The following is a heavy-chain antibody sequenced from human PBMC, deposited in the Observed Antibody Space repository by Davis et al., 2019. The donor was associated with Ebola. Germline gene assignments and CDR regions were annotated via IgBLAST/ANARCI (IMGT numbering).Heavy chain of an antibody. Sequence: ASVKVSCKASGYTFTKYGITWVRQAPGQGLEWMGWINPNSGDTRYAQRFQGKVTLTRDTSITTGYMELSRLRSDDTAMYYCARELIFGEATYGMDVWGQGTTVTVSS. CDR2: INPNSGDT. V-gene: IGHV1-2*02. CDR1: GYTFTKYG. CDR3: ARELIFGEATYGMDV. D-gene: IGHD3-3*01. J-gene: IGHJ6*02.